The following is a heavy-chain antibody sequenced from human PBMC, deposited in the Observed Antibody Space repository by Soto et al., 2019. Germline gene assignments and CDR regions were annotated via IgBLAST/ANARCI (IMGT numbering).Heavy chain of an antibody. Sequence: QVQLQESGPGLVKPSQTLSLTCTVSGDSMGGGDYYWTWIRQPPGKGLEWIGYIYYIGTTFYNPSLESRVNISIDTSKNHFPLRLTSVTAADTAVYYCSRGSTYYGFLTWGQGTLVTVSS. D-gene: IGHD3-10*01. V-gene: IGHV4-30-4*01. CDR1: GDSMGGGDYY. CDR2: IYYIGTT. J-gene: IGHJ5*02. CDR3: SRGSTYYGFLT.